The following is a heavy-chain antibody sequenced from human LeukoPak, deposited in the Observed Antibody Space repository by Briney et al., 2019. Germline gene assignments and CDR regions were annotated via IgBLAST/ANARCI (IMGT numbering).Heavy chain of an antibody. CDR1: GGTFSSYA. Sequence: ASVKVSCKASGGTFSSYAISWVRQAPGQGLEWMGWISAHNGNTNYAQKLQGRVTMTTDTSTSTAYMELRSLRSDDTAVYYCARGYYYDSSGYYYFDYWGQGALVTVSS. D-gene: IGHD3-22*01. J-gene: IGHJ4*02. CDR3: ARGYYYDSSGYYYFDY. V-gene: IGHV1-18*01. CDR2: ISAHNGNT.